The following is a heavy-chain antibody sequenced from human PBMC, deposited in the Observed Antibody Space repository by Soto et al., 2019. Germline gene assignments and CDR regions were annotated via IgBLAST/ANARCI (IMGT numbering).Heavy chain of an antibody. D-gene: IGHD6-13*01. CDR1: GFTFSSYA. J-gene: IGHJ4*02. CDR3: ARDSRAAAGPQGY. V-gene: IGHV3-30-3*01. Sequence: GGSLRLSCAASGFTFSSYAMHWVRQAPGKGLEWVAVISYDGSNKYYADSVKGRFTISRDNSKNTLYLQMNSLRAEDTAVYYCARDSRAAAGPQGYWGQGTLVTVSS. CDR2: ISYDGSNK.